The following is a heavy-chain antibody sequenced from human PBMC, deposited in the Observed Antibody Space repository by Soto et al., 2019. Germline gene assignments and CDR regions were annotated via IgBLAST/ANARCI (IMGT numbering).Heavy chain of an antibody. D-gene: IGHD1-26*01. CDR1: WGAISRSNS. Sequence: PSETPFPTFAVPWGAISRSNSGRLVRQPPREGLEWIGDIYHSGSTNYNPSLKSRVTISVDKSKNQFSLKLSSVTAADTAVYYCAVLRSGSYYVSFYYYYGMDVWGQGTTVTVSS. CDR2: IYHSGST. V-gene: IGHV4-4*02. J-gene: IGHJ6*02. CDR3: AVLRSGSYYVSFYYYYGMDV.